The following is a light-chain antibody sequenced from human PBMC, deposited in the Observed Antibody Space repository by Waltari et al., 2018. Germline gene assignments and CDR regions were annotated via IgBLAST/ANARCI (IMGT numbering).Light chain of an antibody. CDR1: QSVSSN. CDR3: QQYNNWPPYT. Sequence: ETVMTQSPATLSVSPGERATLSCRASQSVSSNLAWYQQKPGQAPRLLIYGASTRATGIPARFSGSGSGTEFTLTIRSLQSEDFAVYYCQQYNNWPPYTFGQGTKLEI. J-gene: IGKJ2*01. V-gene: IGKV3-15*01. CDR2: GAS.